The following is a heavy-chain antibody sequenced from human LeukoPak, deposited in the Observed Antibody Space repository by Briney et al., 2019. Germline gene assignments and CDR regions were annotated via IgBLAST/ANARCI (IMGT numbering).Heavy chain of an antibody. CDR2: MYSSGTT. V-gene: IGHV4-59*08. D-gene: IGHD4-17*01. Sequence: SETLSLTCTVSGGSISSYYWSWIRQPPGKGLEWIGYMYSSGTTNYNPSLKSRVTISVDTTKNQFSLRLNSVTAADTAVYYCARRRAEGGSNGHYDWFDPWGQGTLVTVSS. J-gene: IGHJ5*02. CDR3: ARRRAEGGSNGHYDWFDP. CDR1: GGSISSYY.